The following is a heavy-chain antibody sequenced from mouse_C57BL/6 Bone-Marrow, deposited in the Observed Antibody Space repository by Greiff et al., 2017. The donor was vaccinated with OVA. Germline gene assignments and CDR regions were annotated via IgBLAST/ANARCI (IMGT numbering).Heavy chain of an antibody. J-gene: IGHJ1*03. V-gene: IGHV7-1*01. CDR1: GFTFSDFY. CDR3: ARDGGYGSKYWYFDV. CDR2: SRNKANDYTT. Sequence: EVQLVESGGGLVQSGRSLRLSCATSGFTFSDFYMEWVRQAPGKGLEWIAASRNKANDYTTEYSASVKGRFIVSRDTSQSILYLQMNALRAEDTAIYYCARDGGYGSKYWYFDVWGTGTTVTVSS. D-gene: IGHD1-1*01.